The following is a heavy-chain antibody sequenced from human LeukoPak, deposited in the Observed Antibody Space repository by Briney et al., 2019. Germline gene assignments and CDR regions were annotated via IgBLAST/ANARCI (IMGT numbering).Heavy chain of an antibody. CDR2: INPNSGGT. Sequence: ASVKVSCKASGYTFTGYYMHWVRQAPGQGLEWMGWINPNSGGTNYAQKFQGRVTMTRDTSISTAYMELSRLRSDDTAVYYCARARTRTYYYDSSGLHDAFDIWGQGTMVTVSS. J-gene: IGHJ3*02. CDR3: ARARTRTYYYDSSGLHDAFDI. CDR1: GYTFTGYY. D-gene: IGHD3-22*01. V-gene: IGHV1-2*02.